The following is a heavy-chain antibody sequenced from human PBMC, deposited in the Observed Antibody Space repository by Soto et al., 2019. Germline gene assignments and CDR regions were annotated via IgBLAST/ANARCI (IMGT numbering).Heavy chain of an antibody. V-gene: IGHV3-30-3*01. J-gene: IGHJ3*02. CDR2: ISKDGNLK. CDR3: ARENSYYCSSGSTNIGALDX. CDR1: GFTFTSYP. D-gene: IGHD2-2*01. Sequence: PWGSLRLSCAASGFTFTSYPIQWVRQAPGKGLEWVGCISKDGNLKYYADSVRVRFTISREDPKNTVYLEMNGLRADDTAVFYCARENSYYCSSGSTNIGALDXWGQGTTVTVS.